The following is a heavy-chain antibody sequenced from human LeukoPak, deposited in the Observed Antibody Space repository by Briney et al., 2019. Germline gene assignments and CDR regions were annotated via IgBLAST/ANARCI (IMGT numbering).Heavy chain of an antibody. J-gene: IGHJ4*02. CDR1: GGSISSYY. CDR2: IYYSGST. V-gene: IGHV4-59*01. Sequence: PSETLSLTCAVYGGSISSYYWSWIRQPPGKGLEWIGYIYYSGSTNYNPSLKSRVTISVDTSKNQFSLKLSSVTAADTAVYYCARGVREYYDFWSGYPYYFDYWGQGTLVTVSS. CDR3: ARGVREYYDFWSGYPYYFDY. D-gene: IGHD3-3*01.